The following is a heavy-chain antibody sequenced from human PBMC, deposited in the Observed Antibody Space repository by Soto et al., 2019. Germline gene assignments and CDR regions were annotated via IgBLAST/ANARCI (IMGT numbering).Heavy chain of an antibody. V-gene: IGHV2-5*02. D-gene: IGHD3-22*01. J-gene: IGHJ4*02. Sequence: GPTLVNPTQTLTLTCTFSGFSLSTSGVGVGWIRQPPGKALEWLALIYWDDGKRYSPSLKSRLTITKDTSKNQVVLTMTNMDPVDTATYYCAHSIHTYYYDSSGYYYFDYWGQGTLVTVSS. CDR1: GFSLSTSGVG. CDR3: AHSIHTYYYDSSGYYYFDY. CDR2: IYWDDGK.